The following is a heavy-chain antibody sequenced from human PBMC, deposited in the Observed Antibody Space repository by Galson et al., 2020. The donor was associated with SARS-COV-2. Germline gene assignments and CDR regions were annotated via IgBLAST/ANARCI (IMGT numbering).Heavy chain of an antibody. J-gene: IGHJ6*03. CDR3: ARAAYCSGGSCYGYYYYMDV. V-gene: IGHV4-59*01. CDR1: GGSISSYY. CDR2: IYYSGST. D-gene: IGHD2-15*01. Sequence: SETLSLTCTVSGGSISSYYWSWIRQHPGKGLEWIGYIYYSGSTNYNPSLKSRVTISVDTSKNQFSLKLSSVTAADTAVYYCARAAYCSGGSCYGYYYYMDVWGKGTTVTVSS.